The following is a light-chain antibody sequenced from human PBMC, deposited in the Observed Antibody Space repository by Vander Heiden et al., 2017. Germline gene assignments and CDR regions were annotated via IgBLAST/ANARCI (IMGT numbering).Light chain of an antibody. CDR1: KLGDEY. Sequence: SYELTQPPSVSVSPGQTASITCSGDKLGDEYACWYQQKPGQSPGRVIYQDTQRPSGIPERFSGSNSGKTATLTISGTQAMDEADYYCQAWDSSTVVFGGGTKLTVL. CDR3: QAWDSSTVV. CDR2: QDT. V-gene: IGLV3-1*01. J-gene: IGLJ2*01.